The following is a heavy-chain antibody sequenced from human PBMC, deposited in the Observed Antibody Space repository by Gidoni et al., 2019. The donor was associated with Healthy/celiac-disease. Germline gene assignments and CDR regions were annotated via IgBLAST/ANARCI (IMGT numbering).Heavy chain of an antibody. J-gene: IGHJ4*02. CDR3: AKDFVRLEWLLYFDY. CDR1: GFTFSSYA. V-gene: IGHV3-23*01. D-gene: IGHD3-3*01. CDR2: ISGSGGST. Sequence: EVQLLESGGGLVQSGGSLRLSCAASGFTFSSYAMSWVRQAPGKGLECVSAISGSGGSTYYADSVKGRFTISRDNSKNTLYLQMNSLRAEDTAVYYCAKDFVRLEWLLYFDYWGQGTLVTVSS.